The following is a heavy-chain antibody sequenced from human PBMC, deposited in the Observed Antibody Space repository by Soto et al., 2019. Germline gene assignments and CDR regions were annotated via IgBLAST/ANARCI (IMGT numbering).Heavy chain of an antibody. J-gene: IGHJ5*02. CDR2: IYSGGST. Sequence: EVQLVETGGGLIQPGGSLRLSRAASGFTVSSNYMSWVRQAPGKGLEWVSVIYSGGSTYYADSVKGRFTISRDNSKNTLYLQMNSLRAEDTAVYYCARGLAVTTSWFDPWGQGTLVTVSS. D-gene: IGHD4-17*01. CDR1: GFTVSSNY. V-gene: IGHV3-53*02. CDR3: ARGLAVTTSWFDP.